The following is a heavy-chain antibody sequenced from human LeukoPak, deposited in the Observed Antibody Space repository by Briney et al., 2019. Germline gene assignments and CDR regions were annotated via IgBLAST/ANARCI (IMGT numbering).Heavy chain of an antibody. CDR3: ARVRYYGSGSTNWFEP. CDR1: GGSITTTSFY. J-gene: IGHJ5*02. D-gene: IGHD3-10*01. CDR2: INYSGSI. V-gene: IGHV4-39*07. Sequence: SETLSLTCTVSGGSITTTSFYWGWIRQPPGKGLEWIGNINYSGSIYYNSSLKSRVTLSLDVSKNQFSLNLSSVTAADTAVYYCARVRYYGSGSTNWFEPWGQGTLVTVSS.